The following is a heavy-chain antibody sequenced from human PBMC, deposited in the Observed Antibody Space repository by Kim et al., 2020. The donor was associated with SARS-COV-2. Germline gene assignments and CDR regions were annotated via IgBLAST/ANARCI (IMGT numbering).Heavy chain of an antibody. D-gene: IGHD2-15*01. CDR3: ARDSPYCSGGSCRNWFDP. J-gene: IGHJ5*02. Sequence: KGRFTIARDNAKNSLYLQRNSLRAEDTAVYYCARDSPYCSGGSCRNWFDPWGQGTLVTVSS. V-gene: IGHV3-11*01.